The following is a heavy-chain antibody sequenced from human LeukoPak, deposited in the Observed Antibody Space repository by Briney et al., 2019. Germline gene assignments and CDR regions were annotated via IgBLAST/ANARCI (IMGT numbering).Heavy chain of an antibody. V-gene: IGHV3-7*01. D-gene: IGHD2/OR15-2a*01. CDR3: ARHRRNCDTTTCEFSWFDP. J-gene: IGHJ5*02. CDR1: GFTFNTDW. CDR2: IKEDGSKQ. Sequence: GGSLRLSCAASGFTFNTDWMSWVRQAPGKGLDWVANIKEDGSKQYYVDSVKGRFTISRDNDKKSLYLQMNGLRAEDTAVYYCARHRRNCDTTTCEFSWFDPWGQGTQVTVSS.